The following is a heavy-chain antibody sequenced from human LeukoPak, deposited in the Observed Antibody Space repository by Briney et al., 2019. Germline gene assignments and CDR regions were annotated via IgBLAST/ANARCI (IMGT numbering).Heavy chain of an antibody. J-gene: IGHJ4*02. CDR3: AKDLEEFLWFGELSCGY. CDR1: GFTFSSYG. Sequence: GGSLRLSCAASGFTFSSYGMHWVRQAPGKGLEWVAVISYDGSNKYYADSVKGRFTISRDNSKNTLYLQMNSLRAEDTAVYYCAKDLEEFLWFGELSCGYWGQGTLVTVSS. V-gene: IGHV3-30*18. CDR2: ISYDGSNK. D-gene: IGHD3-10*01.